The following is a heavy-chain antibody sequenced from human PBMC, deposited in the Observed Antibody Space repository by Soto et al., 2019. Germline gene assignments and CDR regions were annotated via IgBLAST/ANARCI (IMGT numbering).Heavy chain of an antibody. D-gene: IGHD2-21*02. CDR1: GESISSSSYY. CDR3: ARQRTTVVTQAYFDV. V-gene: IGHV4-39*01. CDR2: IYYSGRT. Sequence: SETLSLTCIVSGESISSSSYYWGWIRQPPGKGLEWIGSIYYSGRTYYNPSFKSRVTISIDTSKNQFSLKLSSVTATDTAVYYCARQRTTVVTQAYFDVSGPGALVTVSS. J-gene: IGHJ4*02.